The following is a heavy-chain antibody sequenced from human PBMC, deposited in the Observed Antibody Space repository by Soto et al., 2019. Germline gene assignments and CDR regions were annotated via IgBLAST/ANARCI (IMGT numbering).Heavy chain of an antibody. J-gene: IGHJ4*02. CDR1: GYNFGAYW. D-gene: IGHD3-22*01. Sequence: GESLKISCQGSGYNFGAYWIGWVRQMPGKGLEWMGIIYPGDSDTRYSPSFQGQVTISADKSISTAYLQWSSLKASDTAMYYCARYLFSSGGPYYYDSSGYYYYFDYWGQGTLVTVSS. V-gene: IGHV5-51*01. CDR3: ARYLFSSGGPYYYDSSGYYYYFDY. CDR2: IYPGDSDT.